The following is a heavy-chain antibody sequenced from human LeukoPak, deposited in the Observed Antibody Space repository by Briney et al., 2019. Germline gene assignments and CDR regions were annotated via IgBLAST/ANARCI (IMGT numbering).Heavy chain of an antibody. CDR2: ISSGSSTI. Sequence: PGGSLRLSCAASGFTFSNYNMNWVRQAPGKGLEWVSYISSGSSTIYSADSVKGRFTISRDNAMNSLYLQMNSLRAEDTAVYYCARYGSSWSFDYWGQGTLVTVSS. CDR3: ARYGSSWSFDY. CDR1: GFTFSNYN. D-gene: IGHD6-13*01. J-gene: IGHJ4*02. V-gene: IGHV3-48*01.